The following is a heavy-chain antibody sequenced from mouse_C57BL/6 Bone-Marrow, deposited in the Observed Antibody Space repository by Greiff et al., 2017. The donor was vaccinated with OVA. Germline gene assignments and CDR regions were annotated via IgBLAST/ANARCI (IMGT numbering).Heavy chain of an antibody. CDR3: ARTGSSYVGLAY. J-gene: IGHJ2*01. CDR2: IDPADSYT. V-gene: IGHV1-50*01. Sequence: QVQLKQPGAELVKPGASVKLSCKASGYTFTSYWMQWVKQRPGQGLEWIGEIDPADSYTNYNQKFKGKATLTVDTSSSTAYMQLSSLTSEGSAVYYCARTGSSYVGLAYWGHGPTLTVSS. CDR1: GYTFTSYW. D-gene: IGHD1-1*01.